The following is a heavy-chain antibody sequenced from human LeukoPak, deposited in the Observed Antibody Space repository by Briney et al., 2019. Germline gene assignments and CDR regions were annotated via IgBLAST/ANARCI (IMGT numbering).Heavy chain of an antibody. Sequence: PGGSLRLSCAASGFTFSSYGMHWVRQAPGKGLEWVAVISYDGSNKYYADSVKGRFTISRDNSKNTLYLQMNSLRAEDTAVYYCAKDVSGRDGYNFVRYYYYGMDVWGQGTTVTVSS. D-gene: IGHD5-12*01. CDR1: GFTFSSYG. V-gene: IGHV3-30*18. CDR2: ISYDGSNK. J-gene: IGHJ6*02. CDR3: AKDVSGRDGYNFVRYYYYGMDV.